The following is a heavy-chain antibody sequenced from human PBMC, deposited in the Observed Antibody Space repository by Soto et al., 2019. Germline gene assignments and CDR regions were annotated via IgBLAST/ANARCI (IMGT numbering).Heavy chain of an antibody. V-gene: IGHV3-30*18. J-gene: IGHJ6*02. Sequence: QVQLVESGGGVVQPGRSLRLSCAASGFTFSSDGMHWVRQAPGKGLEWVAIIPYDGSNKYYADSVKGRFTISRDNSKNTLYLQMNSLRAEDTAVYYCAKNTYDSSGYRWYYYYGMDVWGQGTTVTVSS. CDR1: GFTFSSDG. CDR3: AKNTYDSSGYRWYYYYGMDV. D-gene: IGHD3-22*01. CDR2: IPYDGSNK.